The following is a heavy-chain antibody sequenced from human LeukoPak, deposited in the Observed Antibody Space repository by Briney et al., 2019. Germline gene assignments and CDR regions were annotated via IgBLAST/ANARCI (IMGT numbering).Heavy chain of an antibody. Sequence: ASVKVSCKASGYTFTSFGISWVRQAPGQGLEWMGWISAYNGNTKSAQKFQGRVTMTADTSTNTAYMELRSLRSDDTAVFYCVRDLGVDTSMIFFDYWGQGTLVTVSS. V-gene: IGHV1-18*01. CDR2: ISAYNGNT. D-gene: IGHD5-18*01. J-gene: IGHJ4*02. CDR1: GYTFTSFG. CDR3: VRDLGVDTSMIFFDY.